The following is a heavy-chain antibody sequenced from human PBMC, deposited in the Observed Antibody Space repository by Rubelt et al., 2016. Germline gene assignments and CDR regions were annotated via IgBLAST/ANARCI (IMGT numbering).Heavy chain of an antibody. D-gene: IGHD6-19*01. J-gene: IGHJ4*02. CDR1: GYTFTSHY. Sequence: QVQLVQSGAEVKKPGASVKFSCKASGYTFTSHYMHWVRQAPGQGLEWMGILNPSGGSTSYAQKFTGRVTMTRDTSITQADMQLSRLRSDDTAVFDCARESSSGCYIDYWGQGTLVTVSS. CDR3: ARESSSGCYIDY. V-gene: IGHV1-46*01. CDR2: LNPSGGST.